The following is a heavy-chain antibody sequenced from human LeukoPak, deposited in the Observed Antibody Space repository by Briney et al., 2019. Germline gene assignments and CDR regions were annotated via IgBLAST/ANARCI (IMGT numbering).Heavy chain of an antibody. CDR3: TRCRGYSYGYEDY. Sequence: GGSLRLSCTASRFYFSTYDMNWVRQVPGKGLEWVSYIDSSASTTYYAGSVQGRFTISRDNAKNSLYLQMNSLRAEDTAVYYCTRCRGYSYGYEDYWGQGTLVTVSS. CDR2: IDSSASTT. J-gene: IGHJ4*02. D-gene: IGHD5-18*01. CDR1: RFYFSTYD. V-gene: IGHV3-48*04.